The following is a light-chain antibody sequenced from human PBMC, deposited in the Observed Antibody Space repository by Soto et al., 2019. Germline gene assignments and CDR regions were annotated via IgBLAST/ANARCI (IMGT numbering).Light chain of an antibody. CDR2: YDS. J-gene: IGLJ1*01. CDR3: QVWDSSSDHPGV. CDR1: NIGSKS. Sequence: SYELTQPPSVSVAPGKTARITCGGNNIGSKSVHWYQQKPGQAPVLVIYYDSDRPSGIPERFSGSNSGNTATLTISRVEAGDEAEYYCQVWDSSSDHPGVFVTGTKLTVL. V-gene: IGLV3-21*04.